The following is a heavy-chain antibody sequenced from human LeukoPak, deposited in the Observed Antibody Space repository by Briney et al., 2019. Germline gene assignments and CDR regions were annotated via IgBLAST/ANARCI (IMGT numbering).Heavy chain of an antibody. CDR2: IRYDGSNK. V-gene: IGHV3-30*02. CDR1: GFTFSSYG. Sequence: PGESLRLSCAASGFTFSSYGMHWVRQAPGKGLEWVAFIRYDGSNKYYADSVKGRFTISRDNSKNTLYLQMNSLRAEDTAVYYCAKDSKRFWAAAGYDFDYWGQGTLVTVSS. CDR3: AKDSKRFWAAAGYDFDY. D-gene: IGHD6-13*01. J-gene: IGHJ4*02.